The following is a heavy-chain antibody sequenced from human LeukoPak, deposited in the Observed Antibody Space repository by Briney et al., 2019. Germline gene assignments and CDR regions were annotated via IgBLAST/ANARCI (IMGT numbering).Heavy chain of an antibody. J-gene: IGHJ4*02. V-gene: IGHV3-64D*06. CDR1: GITFSSHA. CDR2: ISDNGGMT. D-gene: IGHD6-19*01. CDR3: YVSGWTEDIDN. Sequence: GGSLRLSCSASGITFSSHAMHWVRQAPGKGLEYVSAISDNGGMTFYADSVKGRFTISRDNSKNTLYLQMSSMRGEDTAVYYCYVSGWTEDIDNWGQGTLVTVSS.